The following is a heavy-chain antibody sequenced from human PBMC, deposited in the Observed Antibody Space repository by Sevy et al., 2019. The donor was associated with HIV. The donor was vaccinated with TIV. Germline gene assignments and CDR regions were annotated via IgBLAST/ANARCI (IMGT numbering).Heavy chain of an antibody. CDR1: GFTFSSYA. V-gene: IGHV3-30-3*01. D-gene: IGHD3-10*01. CDR2: ISYDGSNK. CDR3: GRDLGGGPTTMVRGVGSYYYYYGMDV. J-gene: IGHJ6*02. Sequence: GGSLRLSCAASGFTFSSYAMHWVRQAPGKGLEWVAVISYDGSNKYYADSVKGRFTISRDNSKNTLYLQMNSLRAEETAVYYCGRDLGGGPTTMVRGVGSYYYYYGMDVWGQGTTVTVSS.